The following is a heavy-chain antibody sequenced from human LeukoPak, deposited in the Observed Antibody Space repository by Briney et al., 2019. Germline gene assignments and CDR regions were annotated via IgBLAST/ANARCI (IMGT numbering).Heavy chain of an antibody. CDR3: ARGGWVNWFDP. CDR2: ISSSGSTI. J-gene: IGHJ5*02. Sequence: QPGGSLRLSCAASGFTFSSYEMNWVRQAPGKGLEWVSCISSSGSTIYYAVSVKGRFTISRDNAKNSLYLQMNSLRAEDTAVYYCARGGWVNWFDPWGQGTLVTVSS. CDR1: GFTFSSYE. V-gene: IGHV3-48*03. D-gene: IGHD1-26*01.